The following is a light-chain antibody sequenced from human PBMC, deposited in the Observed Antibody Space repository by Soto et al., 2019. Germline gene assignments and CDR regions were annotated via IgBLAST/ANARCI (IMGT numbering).Light chain of an antibody. Sequence: IVMTQSPATLSVSPGERATLSCRASQSVNSNLAWYQQKPGQAPRLLIFGASIRATGVPARFSAGGSGTDFTLTISSLQSEDFAIYYRQQRADWPATFGPGTKVDSK. V-gene: IGKV3-15*01. CDR2: GAS. CDR3: QQRADWPAT. CDR1: QSVNSN. J-gene: IGKJ3*01.